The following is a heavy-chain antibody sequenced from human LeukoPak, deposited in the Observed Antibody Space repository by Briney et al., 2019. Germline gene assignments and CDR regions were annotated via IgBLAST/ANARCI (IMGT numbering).Heavy chain of an antibody. D-gene: IGHD3-22*01. Sequence: SETLSLTCTVSGGSISSYYWSWIRQPPGKGLEWIGYIYYSGSTNYNPSLKSRVTISVDTSKNQFSLKLISVTAADTAVYYCARHRGYYYDSSGYSNHDAFDIWGQGTMVTVFS. CDR3: ARHRGYYYDSSGYSNHDAFDI. J-gene: IGHJ3*02. V-gene: IGHV4-59*08. CDR1: GGSISSYY. CDR2: IYYSGST.